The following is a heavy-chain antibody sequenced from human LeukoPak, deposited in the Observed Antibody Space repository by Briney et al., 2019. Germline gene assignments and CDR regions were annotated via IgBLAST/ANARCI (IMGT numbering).Heavy chain of an antibody. CDR3: ARSTYCGGDCYPALGY. J-gene: IGHJ4*02. CDR1: GFTFSSYS. Sequence: GGSLRLSCAASGFTFSSYSMNWVRQAPGKGLEWVSYISSSNNTIYYADSVKGRFTISRDNAKNSLYLQMNSLRDEDTAVCYCARSTYCGGDCYPALGYWGQGTPVTVSS. V-gene: IGHV3-48*02. CDR2: ISSSNNTI. D-gene: IGHD2-21*02.